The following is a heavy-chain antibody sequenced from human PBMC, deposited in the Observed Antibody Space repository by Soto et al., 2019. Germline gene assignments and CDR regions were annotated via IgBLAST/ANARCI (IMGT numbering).Heavy chain of an antibody. V-gene: IGHV1-18*01. D-gene: IGHD2-2*01. CDR2: ISAYNGNT. CDR1: GYTFTSYG. Sequence: QVQLVQSGAEVKKPGASVKVSCKASGYTFTSYGISWVRQAPGQGLEWMGWISAYNGNTNYAQKLQGRVTMTTDTSTSTAYIELRSLRYDDTDVYYCASAGYCSSPRCHYYYYYYGMDVWGQGTKVTVS. CDR3: ASAGYCSSPRCHYYYYYYGMDV. J-gene: IGHJ6*01.